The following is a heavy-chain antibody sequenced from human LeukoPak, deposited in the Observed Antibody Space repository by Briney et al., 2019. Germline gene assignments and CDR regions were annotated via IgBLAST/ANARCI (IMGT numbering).Heavy chain of an antibody. CDR1: GGSISSSSYY. D-gene: IGHD6-13*01. CDR3: ARLSSSSNDAFDI. J-gene: IGHJ3*02. Sequence: SETLSLTCTVSGGSISSSSYYWGWIRQPPGKGLEWIGSIYYSGSTYYNPSLKSRVTISVDTPKNQFSLKLSSVTAADTAVYYCARLSSSSNDAFDIWGQGTMVTVSS. V-gene: IGHV4-39*01. CDR2: IYYSGST.